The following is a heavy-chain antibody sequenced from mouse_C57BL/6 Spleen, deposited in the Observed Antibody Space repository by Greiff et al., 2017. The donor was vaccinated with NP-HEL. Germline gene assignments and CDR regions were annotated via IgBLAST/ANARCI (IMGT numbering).Heavy chain of an antibody. CDR1: GYTFTSYW. Sequence: QVQLQQPGAELVRPGSSVKLSCKASGYTFTSYWMDWVKQRPGQGLEWIGNIYPSDSETHYNQKFKDKATLPVDKSSSTAYMQLSSLTSEDSAVYYCAREGGDSSGYVDYWGQGTTLTVSS. CDR3: AREGGDSSGYVDY. V-gene: IGHV1-61*01. J-gene: IGHJ2*01. CDR2: IYPSDSET. D-gene: IGHD3-2*02.